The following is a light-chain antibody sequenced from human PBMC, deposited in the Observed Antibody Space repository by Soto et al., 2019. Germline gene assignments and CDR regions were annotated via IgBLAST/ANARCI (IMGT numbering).Light chain of an antibody. CDR3: QHCDYLPI. CDR1: HDITSY. Sequence: DIQMTQSPSSLSASVGDRLTITCQASHDITSYLNWYQHKPGKAPKLLIYDASILEAGVPPRFSGSGSGTDITLTISGLQPEDVATYYCQHCDYLPIFGPGTTVDFK. J-gene: IGKJ3*01. CDR2: DAS. V-gene: IGKV1-33*01.